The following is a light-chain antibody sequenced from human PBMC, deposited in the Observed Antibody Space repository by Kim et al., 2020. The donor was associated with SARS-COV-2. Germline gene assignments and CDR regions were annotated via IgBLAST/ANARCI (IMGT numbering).Light chain of an antibody. CDR1: SSNIGRNT. CDR3: AAWDDSLNGWV. CDR2: SNN. V-gene: IGLV1-44*01. J-gene: IGLJ3*02. Sequence: GQRVTISGSGSSSNIGRNTVNWYQQLPGTAPKLLIYSNNQRPSGVPDRFSGSKSGTSASLAISGLQSEDEADYYCAAWDDSLNGWVFGGGTKLTVL.